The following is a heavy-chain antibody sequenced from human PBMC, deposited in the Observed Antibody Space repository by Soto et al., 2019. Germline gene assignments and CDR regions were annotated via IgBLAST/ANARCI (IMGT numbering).Heavy chain of an antibody. J-gene: IGHJ5*02. CDR1: GGSISSGDYY. CDR3: ARDAKPYYYDSSGYAWFDP. V-gene: IGHV4-30-4*01. CDR2: IYYSGST. Sequence: ASETLSLTCTVSGGSISSGDYYWSWIRQPLGKGLEWIGYIYYSGSTYYNPSLKSRLTISVDTSKNQFSLKLSSVTAADTAVYYCARDAKPYYYDSSGYAWFDPWGQGTLVTVSS. D-gene: IGHD3-22*01.